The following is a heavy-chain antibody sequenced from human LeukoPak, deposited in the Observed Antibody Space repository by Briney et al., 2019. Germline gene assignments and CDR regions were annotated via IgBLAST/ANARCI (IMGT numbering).Heavy chain of an antibody. D-gene: IGHD5-12*01. CDR2: IYPGDSDT. CDR3: ARHLGSPPRVATQILFDY. Sequence: GESLKISCKGSGYSFTSYWIGWVRQMPGKGLEWMGIIYPGDSDTRYSPSFQGQVTISADKSISTAYLQWSSLKASDTAMYYCARHLGSPPRVATQILFDYWGQGTLVTVSS. V-gene: IGHV5-51*01. CDR1: GYSFTSYW. J-gene: IGHJ4*02.